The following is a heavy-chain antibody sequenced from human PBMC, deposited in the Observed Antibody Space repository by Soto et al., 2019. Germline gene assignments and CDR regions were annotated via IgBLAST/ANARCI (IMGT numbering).Heavy chain of an antibody. V-gene: IGHV4-59*01. D-gene: IGHD3-22*01. CDR3: ARDPRYYYDSSGYSKGFDP. J-gene: IGHJ5*02. Sequence: PSETLSLTCTVSGGSISSYYWSWIRQPPGKGLEWIGYIYYSGSTNYNPSLKSRVTISVDTSKNQFSLKLSSVTAADTAVYYCARDPRYYYDSSGYSKGFDPWGQGTLVTVS. CDR2: IYYSGST. CDR1: GGSISSYY.